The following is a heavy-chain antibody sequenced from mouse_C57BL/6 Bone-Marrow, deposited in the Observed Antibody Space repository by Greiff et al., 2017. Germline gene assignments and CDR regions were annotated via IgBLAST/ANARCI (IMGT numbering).Heavy chain of an antibody. Sequence: EVKLMESGAELVRPGSSVKMSCKTSGYTFTSYGINWVKQRPGQGLEWIGYIYIGNGYTEYNEKFKGKATLTSDTSSSTAYMQLSSLTSEDSAIYFCARSVYYYGSSYVSYYFDYWGQGTTLTVSS. CDR2: IYIGNGYT. CDR1: GYTFTSYG. CDR3: ARSVYYYGSSYVSYYFDY. D-gene: IGHD1-1*01. V-gene: IGHV1-58*01. J-gene: IGHJ2*01.